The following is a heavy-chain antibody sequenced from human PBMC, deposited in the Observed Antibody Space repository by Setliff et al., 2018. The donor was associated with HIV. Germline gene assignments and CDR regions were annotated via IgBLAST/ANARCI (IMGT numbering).Heavy chain of an antibody. D-gene: IGHD2-15*01. J-gene: IGHJ6*02. CDR2: IYPGDSET. Sequence: PGESLKISCKGSGYSFNTYWIGWVRQRPGKGLEWMGIIYPGDSETRYSPSFQGQVTISADKSITTAYLQWSSLKASDTAMYYCVRHRYCSGGSCYSLLANFYYGLDVWGLGTSVTVSS. CDR1: GYSFNTYW. V-gene: IGHV5-51*01. CDR3: VRHRYCSGGSCYSLLANFYYGLDV.